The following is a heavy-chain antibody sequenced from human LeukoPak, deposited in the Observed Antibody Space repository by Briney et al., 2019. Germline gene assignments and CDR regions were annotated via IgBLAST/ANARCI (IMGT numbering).Heavy chain of an antibody. CDR2: ISWNSGSI. D-gene: IGHD5-12*01. Sequence: PGRSLRLSCAASGFTFDDYAMHWVRQAPGKGLEWVSGISWNSGSIGYADPVKGRFTISRDNAKNSLYLQMNSLRAEDTALYYCAKDIGDIVATTGGYFDYWGQGTLVTVSS. CDR3: AKDIGDIVATTGGYFDY. CDR1: GFTFDDYA. V-gene: IGHV3-9*01. J-gene: IGHJ4*02.